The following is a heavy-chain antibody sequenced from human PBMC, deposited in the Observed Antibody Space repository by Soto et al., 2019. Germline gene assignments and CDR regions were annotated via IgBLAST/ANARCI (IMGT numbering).Heavy chain of an antibody. D-gene: IGHD3-10*01. J-gene: IGHJ6*02. Sequence: GGSLRLSCAASGLFFSDYYFRWIRHAPGKGLECVAYISGTGDTKYYADSVKGRFTISRDNTKNSLYLQVNSLRAEDAAVYYCAIGGGQIYYKGLDVWGQGTTVTVSS. CDR2: ISGTGDTK. CDR3: AIGGGQIYYKGLDV. CDR1: GLFFSDYY. V-gene: IGHV3-11*01.